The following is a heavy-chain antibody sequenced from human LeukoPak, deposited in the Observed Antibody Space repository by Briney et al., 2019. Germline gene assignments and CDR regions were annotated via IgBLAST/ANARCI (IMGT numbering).Heavy chain of an antibody. Sequence: GASVKVSCKASGYTFTSYGISWVRQAPGQGLEWMGWISAYNGNTNYAQKLQGRVTMTTDTSTSTAYMELRSLRSDDTAVYYCARDRRRFSYSSPNDYWGQGTLVTVSS. V-gene: IGHV1-18*01. CDR1: GYTFTSYG. CDR2: ISAYNGNT. J-gene: IGHJ4*02. CDR3: ARDRRRFSYSSPNDY. D-gene: IGHD6-13*01.